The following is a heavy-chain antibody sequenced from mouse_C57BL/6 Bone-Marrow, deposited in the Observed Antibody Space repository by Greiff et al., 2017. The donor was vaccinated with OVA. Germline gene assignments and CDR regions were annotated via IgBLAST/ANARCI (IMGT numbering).Heavy chain of an antibody. CDR2: IHPNSGST. V-gene: IGHV1-64*01. D-gene: IGHD2-3*01. CDR1: GYTFTSYW. J-gene: IGHJ4*01. Sequence: QVQLQQPGAELVKPGASVKLSCKASGYTFTSYWMHWVKQRPGQGLEWIGMIHPNSGSTNYNEKFKSKATLTVDKSSSTAYMHLSILTSEDSAVYYGASSRLLRTYAMDYWGQGTSVTVSS. CDR3: ASSRLLRTYAMDY.